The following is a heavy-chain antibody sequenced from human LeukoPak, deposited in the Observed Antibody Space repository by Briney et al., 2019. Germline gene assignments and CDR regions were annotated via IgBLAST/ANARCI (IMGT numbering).Heavy chain of an antibody. CDR1: GFTFSSYA. CDR2: ISGSGGST. D-gene: IGHD6-13*01. V-gene: IGHV3-23*01. J-gene: IGHJ4*02. CDR3: AKDLSPAGAAGDHYFDY. Sequence: GGSLRLSCAASGFTFSSYAMSWVRQAPGKGLEWVSAISGSGGSTYYADSVKGRFTISRDNSKNTLYLQMNSLRAEDTAVYYCAKDLSPAGAAGDHYFDYWGQGTLVTVSS.